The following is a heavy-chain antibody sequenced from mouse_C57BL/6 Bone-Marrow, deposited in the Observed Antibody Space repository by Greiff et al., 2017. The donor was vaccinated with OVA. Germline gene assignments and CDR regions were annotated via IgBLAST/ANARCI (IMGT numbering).Heavy chain of an antibody. CDR3: ARKLTGNWYFDV. D-gene: IGHD4-1*01. Sequence: QVQLQQPGAELVKPGASVKMSCKASGYTFTSYWITWVKQRPEQGLEWIGDIYPGSGSTNYNEKFKSKATLTVDTSSSTAYMQLSSLTSEDSAVYYCARKLTGNWYFDVWGTGTTVTVSS. V-gene: IGHV1-55*01. CDR2: IYPGSGST. J-gene: IGHJ1*03. CDR1: GYTFTSYW.